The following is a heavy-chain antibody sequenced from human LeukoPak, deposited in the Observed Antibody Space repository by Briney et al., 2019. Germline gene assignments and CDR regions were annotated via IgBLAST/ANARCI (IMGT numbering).Heavy chain of an antibody. CDR1: GYSISSGYY. Sequence: SETLSLTCTVSGYSISSGYYWGWIRQPPGKVLEWIGSICHSGSTYYNPSLKSRVTISVDTSKNQFSLKLSSVTAADTAVYYCARGGGPSNWFDHWGQGTLVTVSS. CDR2: ICHSGST. J-gene: IGHJ5*02. V-gene: IGHV4-38-2*02. CDR3: ARGGGPSNWFDH. D-gene: IGHD4-23*01.